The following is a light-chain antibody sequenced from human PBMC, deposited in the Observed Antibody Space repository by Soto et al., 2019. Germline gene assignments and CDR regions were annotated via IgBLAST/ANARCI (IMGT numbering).Light chain of an antibody. Sequence: QSVLTQPPSASGTPGQRVTISCSGSNSNIGSNPVYWYQQLPGTAPKLVIHTNDQRPSGVPDRFSGSKSGTSATLAISGLRSEDEADYYCAAWDDSLRGVLFGGGTKLTVL. CDR1: NSNIGSNP. J-gene: IGLJ2*01. CDR2: TND. CDR3: AAWDDSLRGVL. V-gene: IGLV1-47*01.